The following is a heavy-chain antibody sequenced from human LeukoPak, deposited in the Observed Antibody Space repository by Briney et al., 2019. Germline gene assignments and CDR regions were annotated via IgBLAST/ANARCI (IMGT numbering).Heavy chain of an antibody. Sequence: KAGGSLRLSCAASGFTFSDYYMSWIRQAPGKGLEWVSYISSSGGTIYYADSVKGRFTISRDNAKNSLYLQMNSLRAEDTAAYYCARGVAGLLQFDYWGQGTLVTVSS. D-gene: IGHD6-19*01. CDR1: GFTFSDYY. CDR2: ISSSGGTI. CDR3: ARGVAGLLQFDY. J-gene: IGHJ4*02. V-gene: IGHV3-11*01.